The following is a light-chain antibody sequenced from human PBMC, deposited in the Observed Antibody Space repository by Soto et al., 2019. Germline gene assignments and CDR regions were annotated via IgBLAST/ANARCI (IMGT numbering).Light chain of an antibody. J-gene: IGKJ4*01. CDR3: QQYESYSPLT. V-gene: IGKV1-5*01. Sequence: DIQMTQSPSTLSGSVGDRVTITCRASQTISSWLAWYQQKPGKAPKLLIYDASALPRGVPSRFSGSGSGTEFTLTISSLQPDDFATYYCQQYESYSPLTFGGGTKVDIK. CDR2: DAS. CDR1: QTISSW.